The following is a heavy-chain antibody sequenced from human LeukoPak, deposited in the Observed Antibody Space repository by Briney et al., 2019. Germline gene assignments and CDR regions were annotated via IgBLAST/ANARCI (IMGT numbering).Heavy chain of an antibody. CDR1: GFTFSSYG. D-gene: IGHD6-13*01. CDR2: ISYDGSNK. V-gene: IGHV3-30*03. J-gene: IGHJ3*02. Sequence: PGGSLRLSCAASGFTFSSYGMHWVRQAPGKGLEWVAVISYDGSNKYYADSVKGRFTISRDNSKNTLYLQMNSLRAEDTAVYYCARADIAAAGTGAFDIXGQGTMVTVSS. CDR3: ARADIAAAGTGAFDI.